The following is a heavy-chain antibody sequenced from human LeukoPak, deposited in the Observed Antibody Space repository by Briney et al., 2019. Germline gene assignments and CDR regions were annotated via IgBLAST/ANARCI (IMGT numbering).Heavy chain of an antibody. J-gene: IGHJ5*02. CDR2: ISGSGGST. CDR3: AKDRSRGLLWFGEAVYNWFDP. D-gene: IGHD3-10*01. V-gene: IGHV3-23*01. CDR1: GFTFSSYA. Sequence: GGSLRLSCAASGFTFSSYAMSWVRQAPGKGLEWVSAISGSGGSTYYADSVKGRFTISRDNSKNTLYLQMNSLRAEDTAVYYCAKDRSRGLLWFGEAVYNWFDPWGQGTLVTVSS.